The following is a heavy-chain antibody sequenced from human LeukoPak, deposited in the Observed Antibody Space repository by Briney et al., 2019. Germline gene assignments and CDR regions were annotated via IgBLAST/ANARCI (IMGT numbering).Heavy chain of an antibody. CDR2: VYHSGIT. CDR1: GGSINNYY. Sequence: SETLSPTCTVSGGSINNYYWAWIRQPPGEGLEWIGSVYHSGITYYTPSLKSRVSIAVDTSKNHFSLKVTSVTAADTAVYYCAREWQYQFDYWGQGSLVTISS. D-gene: IGHD4-11*01. V-gene: IGHV4-39*07. J-gene: IGHJ4*02. CDR3: AREWQYQFDY.